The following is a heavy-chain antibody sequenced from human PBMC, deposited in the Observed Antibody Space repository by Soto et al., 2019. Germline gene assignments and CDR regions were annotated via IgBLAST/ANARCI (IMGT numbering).Heavy chain of an antibody. Sequence: AAVKISCDASGYTFPSYGISWVRQAPGQGLEWMGWISAYNGNTNYAQKLQGRVTMTTDTSTSTAYMELRSLRSDDTAVYYCARDPPGKMTKIGVYFDSWC. CDR1: GYTFPSYG. CDR3: ARDPPGKMTKIGVYFDS. V-gene: IGHV1-18*01. D-gene: IGHD2-8*01. J-gene: IGHJ4*01. CDR2: ISAYNGNT.